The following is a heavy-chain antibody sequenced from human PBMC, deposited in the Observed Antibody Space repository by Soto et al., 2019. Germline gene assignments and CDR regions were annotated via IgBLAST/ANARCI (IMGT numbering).Heavy chain of an antibody. CDR2: INPNSGGT. V-gene: IGHV1-2*04. D-gene: IGHD2-15*01. CDR3: ARAWDSVVAATRYYYSGMDV. Sequence: ASVKVSCEASGDTFTGYYMQWVRQAPGQGLEWMGWINPNSGGTNYAQKFQGWVTMTRDTSISTAYMELSRLRSDDTAVYYCARAWDSVVAATRYYYSGMDVWGQGTTVTVSS. CDR1: GDTFTGYY. J-gene: IGHJ6*02.